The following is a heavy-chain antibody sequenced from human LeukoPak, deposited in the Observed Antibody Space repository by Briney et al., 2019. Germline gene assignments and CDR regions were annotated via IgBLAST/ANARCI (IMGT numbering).Heavy chain of an antibody. CDR3: AKDVKQWLAGLRY. D-gene: IGHD6-19*01. V-gene: IGHV3-23*01. CDR2: ISGSGSST. J-gene: IGHJ4*02. CDR1: GFTFSSYA. Sequence: GGSLRLSCAASGFTFSSYAMSWVRQAPGKGLEWVSGISGSGSSTDYADSVKGRFTLSRDNSKNTLYLQMNSLRAEDTAVYYCAKDVKQWLAGLRYWGQGTLVTVSS.